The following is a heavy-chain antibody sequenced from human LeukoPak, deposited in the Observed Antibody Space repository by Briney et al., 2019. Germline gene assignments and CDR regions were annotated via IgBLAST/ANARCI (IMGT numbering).Heavy chain of an antibody. Sequence: GGSLGLSCAASGFTFSEYYITWVRQAPGKGLEWVSYISSGATNTYYADSVKGRFTISRDNAKNSVYLQMNSLSVEDTAVYYCSRDRYNMDVWGKGTTVTVSS. CDR1: GFTFSEYY. V-gene: IGHV3-11*01. CDR3: SRDRYNMDV. CDR2: ISSGATNT. J-gene: IGHJ6*03.